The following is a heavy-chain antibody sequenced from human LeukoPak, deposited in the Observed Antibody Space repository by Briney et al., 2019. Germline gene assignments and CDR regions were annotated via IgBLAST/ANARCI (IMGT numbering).Heavy chain of an antibody. V-gene: IGHV3-23*01. D-gene: IGHD3-22*01. CDR3: ARGPPDSSGYYYGLDAFDI. CDR1: GFTFSSSA. Sequence: PGGSLRLSCAASGFTFSSSAMSWVRQVPGKGLEWVSGISSSGSGGNTYYADSVKGRFTISRDNSKNTLYLQMNSLRAEDTAVYYCARGPPDSSGYYYGLDAFDIWGQGTMVTVSS. CDR2: ISSSGSGGNT. J-gene: IGHJ3*02.